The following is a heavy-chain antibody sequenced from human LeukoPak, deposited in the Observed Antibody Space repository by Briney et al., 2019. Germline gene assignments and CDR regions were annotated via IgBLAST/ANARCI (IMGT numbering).Heavy chain of an antibody. D-gene: IGHD2-15*01. CDR3: AKDLRGVVVVFSIDAFDI. J-gene: IGHJ3*02. V-gene: IGHV3-23*01. Sequence: GGSLRLSCAASGFTFSSYGMSWVRQAPGKGLEWVSAISGSGGSTYYADSVKGRFTISRDNSKNTLYLQMNSLRAEDTAVYYCAKDLRGVVVVFSIDAFDIWGQGTMVTVSS. CDR2: ISGSGGST. CDR1: GFTFSSYG.